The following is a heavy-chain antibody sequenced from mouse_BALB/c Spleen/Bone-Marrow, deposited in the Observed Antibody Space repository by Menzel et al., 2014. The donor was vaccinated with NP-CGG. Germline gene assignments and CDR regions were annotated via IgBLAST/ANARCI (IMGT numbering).Heavy chain of an antibody. CDR3: TRLPH. CDR1: GYTFTSYY. CDR2: INPSNGGT. V-gene: IGHV1S81*02. D-gene: IGHD5-1*01. J-gene: IGHJ4*01. Sequence: VQLQESGAELVKPGASVKLSCKASGYTFTSYYMYWVKQSPGQGLEWIGEINPSNGGTNFNEKFKSRATLTVDKSSSTAYMQLSSLTSEDSAVYYCTRLPHWGQGTSVTVSS.